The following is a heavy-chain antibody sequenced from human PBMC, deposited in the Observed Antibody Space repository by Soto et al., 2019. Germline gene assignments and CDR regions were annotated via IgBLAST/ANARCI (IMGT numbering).Heavy chain of an antibody. CDR1: GDSVSSYDAT. Sequence: QVQLQQSGPGLVKPSQTLSLTCVISGDSVSSYDATWDWIRQSPSGGLEWLGRTYYRSKWYNDYAVYVKSRITINPDTSKNQFSLQLNSVTPEDTAVYYCVRLIGNSWLDSWGQGTLVTVSS. CDR3: VRLIGNSWLDS. J-gene: IGHJ5*01. V-gene: IGHV6-1*01. CDR2: TYYRSKWYN.